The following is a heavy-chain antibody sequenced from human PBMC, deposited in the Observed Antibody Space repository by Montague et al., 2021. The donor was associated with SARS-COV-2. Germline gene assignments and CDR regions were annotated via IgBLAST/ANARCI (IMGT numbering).Heavy chain of an antibody. Sequence: SLSLSFSASGFTFSSYAMHWVRQAPGKGLEWVAVISYDGSNKYYVDSVKGRFTISRDNSKNTLYLQMNSLRAEDTAVYYCARPRGGYSSYFDYWGQGTLVTVSS. CDR2: ISYDGSNK. J-gene: IGHJ4*02. CDR1: GFTFSSYA. CDR3: ARPRGGYSSYFDY. V-gene: IGHV3-30*04. D-gene: IGHD6-13*01.